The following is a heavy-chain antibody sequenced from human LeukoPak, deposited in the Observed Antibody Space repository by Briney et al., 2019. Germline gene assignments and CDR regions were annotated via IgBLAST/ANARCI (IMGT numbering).Heavy chain of an antibody. CDR2: IRSKANNYAT. CDR1: GFTLSESA. V-gene: IGHV3-73*01. J-gene: IGHJ3*02. D-gene: IGHD3-16*01. CDR3: SRYRGDSDAFDM. Sequence: GGSLKLSCAASGFTLSESAIHWVRQASGKGLEWVGRIRSKANNYATAYAASVKGRFTISRDDSKKTTYLQMNSLKTEDSAVYYCSRYRGDSDAFDMWGQGTMVTVSS.